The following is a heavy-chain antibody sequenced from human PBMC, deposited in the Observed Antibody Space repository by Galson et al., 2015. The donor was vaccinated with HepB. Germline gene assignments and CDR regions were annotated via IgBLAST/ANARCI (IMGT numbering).Heavy chain of an antibody. V-gene: IGHV4-34*01. CDR1: GGSFSGYY. CDR3: ARVFPRYCSSTSCSYFDY. D-gene: IGHD2-2*01. J-gene: IGHJ4*02. CDR2: INHSGST. Sequence: ETLSLTCAVYGGSFSGYYWSWIRQPPGKGLEWIGEINHSGSTNYNPSLKSRVTISVDTSKNQFSLKLSSVTAADTAVYYCARVFPRYCSSTSCSYFDYWGQGTLVTVSS.